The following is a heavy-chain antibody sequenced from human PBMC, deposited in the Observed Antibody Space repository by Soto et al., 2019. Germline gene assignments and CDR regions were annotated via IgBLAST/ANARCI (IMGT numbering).Heavy chain of an antibody. V-gene: IGHV4-39*01. CDR1: GDSIGSYY. Sequence: SETLSLTCTVSGDSIGSYYWGWIRQPPGKGLEWIGSIYYSGSTYYNPSLKSRVTISVDTSKNQFSLKLSSVTAADTAVYYCAKGGSGSYSNAFDIWGQGTMVTVSS. J-gene: IGHJ3*02. D-gene: IGHD3-10*01. CDR3: AKGGSGSYSNAFDI. CDR2: IYYSGST.